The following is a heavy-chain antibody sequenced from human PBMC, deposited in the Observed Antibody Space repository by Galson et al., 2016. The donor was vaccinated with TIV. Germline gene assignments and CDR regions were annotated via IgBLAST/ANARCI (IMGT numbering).Heavy chain of an antibody. CDR1: GYTFTRYY. CDR2: IDPGADTT. CDR3: ATLSGASGTFDY. Sequence: SVKASCKASGYTFTRYYMHWVRQAPGQGLEWMGVIDPGADTTTYAQKFQGRVTMTRDTSTSTVYMGLSSLRSDDTAVYYCATLSGASGTFDYWGQGALVTVSS. J-gene: IGHJ4*02. V-gene: IGHV1-46*01. D-gene: IGHD2-15*01.